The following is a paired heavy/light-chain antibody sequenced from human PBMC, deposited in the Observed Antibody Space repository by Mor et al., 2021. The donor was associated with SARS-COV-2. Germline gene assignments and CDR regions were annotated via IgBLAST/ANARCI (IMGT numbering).Heavy chain of an antibody. CDR2: IKQDGSER. J-gene: IGHJ4*02. CDR1: GFTFRRYW. Sequence: EVQLVESGGGLVQPGGSLRLSCAASGFTFRRYWMSWVRQAPGKRLEWVANIKQDGSERYYLDSVKGRFTISRDNAKNSLYLQMDSLRAEDTAVYYCVREEQLKYYFDYWGQGTLVTVSS. D-gene: IGHD1-26*01. CDR3: VREEQLKYYFDY. V-gene: IGHV3-7*03.
Light chain of an antibody. CDR1: QSISSW. V-gene: IGKV1-5*03. CDR3: QQYSNYWKT. J-gene: IGKJ1*01. Sequence: DIQMTQSPSTLSASVGDRVTITCRASQSISSWLAWYQQKPGKAPKVLIYKASSLESGVPSRFSGSGSGTEFTLTISSLQPDDFATYYCQQYSNYWKTFGQGTKVEIK. CDR2: KAS.